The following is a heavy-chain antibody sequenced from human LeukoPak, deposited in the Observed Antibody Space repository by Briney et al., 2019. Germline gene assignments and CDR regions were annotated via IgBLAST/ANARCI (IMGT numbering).Heavy chain of an antibody. J-gene: IGHJ4*02. V-gene: IGHV3-30*03. CDR3: ARDRAWNYFDY. D-gene: IGHD3-3*01. Sequence: PGRSLRLSCAPSGFTFSRHGMHWVRQAPGKGLEWVAIISNDGRRKYYGHSVEGRFTISRDNSKNTLYLQMASLRAEDTAVYYCARDRAWNYFDYWGQGTLVTVSS. CDR1: GFTFSRHG. CDR2: ISNDGRRK.